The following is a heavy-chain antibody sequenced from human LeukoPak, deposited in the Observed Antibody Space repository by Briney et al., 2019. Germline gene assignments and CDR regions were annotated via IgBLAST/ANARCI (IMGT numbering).Heavy chain of an antibody. CDR3: ARGETAVTSYLHF. CDR1: GFTFTTYG. J-gene: IGHJ4*02. Sequence: PGGSLRLSCAASGFTFTTYGLHWVRQAPGKGLEWVAAISSNGGSEYYADSVKGRFTISRDNAKKSLYLQMNSLRDEDTAVYYCARGETAVTSYLHFRGQGTLVTVSS. CDR2: ISSNGGSE. V-gene: IGHV3-30*03. D-gene: IGHD4-17*01.